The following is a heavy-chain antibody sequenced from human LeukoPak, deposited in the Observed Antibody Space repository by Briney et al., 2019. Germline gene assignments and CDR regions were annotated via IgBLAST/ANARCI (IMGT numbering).Heavy chain of an antibody. V-gene: IGHV3-74*01. CDR3: ARTWLRLTSPLSGWSPDAFDI. D-gene: IGHD5-12*01. Sequence: PGGSLRLSCAASGFTFSDFYMHWVRQAPGRGLFWVSSINPHGSQTYYADSVKGRFTISRDNAKNTLDLQLNSLRADDSAVYYCARTWLRLTSPLSGWSPDAFDIWGQGTMVTVSS. J-gene: IGHJ3*02. CDR1: GFTFSDFY. CDR2: INPHGSQT.